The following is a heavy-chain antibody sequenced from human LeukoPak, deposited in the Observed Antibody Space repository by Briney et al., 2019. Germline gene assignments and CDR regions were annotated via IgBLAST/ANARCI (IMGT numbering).Heavy chain of an antibody. V-gene: IGHV3-23*01. CDR1: GFTFSSYA. J-gene: IGHJ3*02. CDR2: ISAGGGST. CDR3: AKDFTSALWFGELLSDGLSSAFDI. Sequence: GGSVRLSCAASGFTFSSYAMSGVRQAPGRGREGVTVISAGGGSTYYADSVKGRFTISRDNSKSTLYLQMNSLRAEDTAVYYCAKDFTSALWFGELLSDGLSSAFDIWGQGTLLTVSS. D-gene: IGHD3-10*01.